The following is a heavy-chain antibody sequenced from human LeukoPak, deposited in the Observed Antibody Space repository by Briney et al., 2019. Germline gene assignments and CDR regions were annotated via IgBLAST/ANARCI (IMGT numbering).Heavy chain of an antibody. V-gene: IGHV4-39*07. CDR1: GGSISSSSYY. Sequence: PSETLSLTCTVSGGSISSSSYYWGWIRQPPGKGLEWIGSIYYSGSTYYNPSLKSRVTISVDTSKNQFSLKLSSVTAADTAVYYCARGPSGYSYGPFDYWGQGTLVTVSS. CDR3: ARGPSGYSYGPFDY. CDR2: IYYSGST. D-gene: IGHD5-18*01. J-gene: IGHJ4*02.